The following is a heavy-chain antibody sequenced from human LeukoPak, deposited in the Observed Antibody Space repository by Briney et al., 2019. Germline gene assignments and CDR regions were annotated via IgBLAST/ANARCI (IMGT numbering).Heavy chain of an antibody. CDR3: ARDPTTVVTTPYYFDF. CDR1: GGSFSGYH. J-gene: IGHJ4*02. Sequence: SETLSLTCAVYGGSFSGYHWNWIRQSPGKGLEWIGEINDRGHTNYNPSLKNRVTTSVETSKNQFSLKLSSLTAADTAVYYCARDPTTVVTTPYYFDFWGQGTLVTVSS. CDR2: INDRGHT. V-gene: IGHV4-34*01. D-gene: IGHD4-23*01.